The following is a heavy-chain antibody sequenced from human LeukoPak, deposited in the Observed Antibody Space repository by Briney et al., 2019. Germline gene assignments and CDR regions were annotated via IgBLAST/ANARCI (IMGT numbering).Heavy chain of an antibody. V-gene: IGHV3-48*03. CDR2: ISSSGSTI. Sequence: GGSLRLSCAASGFTFSSYEMNWVRQAPGKGLEWVSYISSSGSTIYYADSVKGRFTISRDNAKNSLYLQMNSLRAEDTAVYYCARRGVKWGVDDILTGYAYYYYYMDVWGKGTTVTVSS. CDR1: GFTFSSYE. CDR3: ARRGVKWGVDDILTGYAYYYYYMDV. D-gene: IGHD3-9*01. J-gene: IGHJ6*03.